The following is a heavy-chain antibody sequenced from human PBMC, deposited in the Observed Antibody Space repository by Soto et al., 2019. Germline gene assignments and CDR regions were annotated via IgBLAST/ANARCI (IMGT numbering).Heavy chain of an antibody. D-gene: IGHD2-15*01. V-gene: IGHV3-30*18. CDR3: AKGWWELLS. J-gene: IGHJ4*02. CDR2: ISYDGSNE. Sequence: QVQLVESGGGVVQPGRSLRLSCAASGFTFSSYGMHWIRQAPGKGLEWVALISYDGSNEYYEESVKGRFSISRDNSKDTLYLQMNSLRPEDTAVYYCAKGWWELLSWGQGTLVTVSS. CDR1: GFTFSSYG.